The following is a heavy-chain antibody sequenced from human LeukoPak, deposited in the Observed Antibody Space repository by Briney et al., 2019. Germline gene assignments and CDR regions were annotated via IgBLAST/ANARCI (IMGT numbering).Heavy chain of an antibody. CDR1: GFTFSSYA. Sequence: GGSLRLSCAASGFTFSSYAMSWVRQAPGKGLEWVSAISGSGGSTYYADSVKGRFTISRDNSKNTLYLQMNSLRAEDTAVYYCAKVVSGGYCSSTSCYGYYYYMDVWGKGTTVTVSS. D-gene: IGHD2-2*01. J-gene: IGHJ6*03. CDR3: AKVVSGGYCSSTSCYGYYYYMDV. V-gene: IGHV3-23*01. CDR2: ISGSGGST.